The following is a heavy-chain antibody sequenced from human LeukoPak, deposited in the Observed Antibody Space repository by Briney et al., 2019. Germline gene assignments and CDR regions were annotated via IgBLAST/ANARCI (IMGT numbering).Heavy chain of an antibody. CDR2: IIPILGIA. CDR1: GGTFSSYA. V-gene: IGHV1-69*04. CDR3: AVQRVVISSFDY. Sequence: ASVKVSCKASGGTFSSYAISWVRQAPGQGLEWMGRIIPILGIANYAQKFQGRVTVTADKSTSTAYMELSSLRSEDTAVYYCAVQRVVISSFDYWGQGTLVTVSS. D-gene: IGHD3-3*01. J-gene: IGHJ4*02.